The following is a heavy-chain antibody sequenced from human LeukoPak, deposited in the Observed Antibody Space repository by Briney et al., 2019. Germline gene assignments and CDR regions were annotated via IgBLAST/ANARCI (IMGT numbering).Heavy chain of an antibody. V-gene: IGHV1-69*04. J-gene: IGHJ4*02. Sequence: SVKVSCKASGGTFSSYAISWVRQAPGQGLEWMGRIIPILGIANYAQKFQGRVTITADKPTSTAYMELSSLRSEDTAVYYCAMGGIAVAAYFDYWGQGTLVTVSS. CDR3: AMGGIAVAAYFDY. CDR1: GGTFSSYA. D-gene: IGHD6-19*01. CDR2: IIPILGIA.